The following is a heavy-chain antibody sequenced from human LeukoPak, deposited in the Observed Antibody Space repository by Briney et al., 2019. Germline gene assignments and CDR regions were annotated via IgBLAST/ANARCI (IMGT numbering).Heavy chain of an antibody. D-gene: IGHD6-13*01. J-gene: IGHJ4*02. CDR2: ISSRGSTI. V-gene: IGHV3-48*03. Sequence: GGSLRLSCAASGFTFSSYEMNWVRQAPGKGLEWVSYISSRGSTIYYADSVKGRFTLSRDNAKNSLYLQMNSLRAEDTAVYYCASSAAGIYGYWGQGTLVTVSS. CDR3: ASSAAGIYGY. CDR1: GFTFSSYE.